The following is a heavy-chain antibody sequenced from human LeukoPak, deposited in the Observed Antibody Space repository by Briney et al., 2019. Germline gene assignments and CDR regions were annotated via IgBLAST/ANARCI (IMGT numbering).Heavy chain of an antibody. CDR3: AKVSYYDSSGYCPFDY. CDR1: GFTFSSYS. V-gene: IGHV3-21*04. D-gene: IGHD3-22*01. Sequence: GGSLRLSCAASGFTFSSYSMNWVRQAPGKGLEWVSSISSSSSYIYYADSVKGRFTISRDNAKNSLYLRMNSLRAEDTAVYYCAKVSYYDSSGYCPFDYWGQGTLVTVSS. J-gene: IGHJ4*02. CDR2: ISSSSSYI.